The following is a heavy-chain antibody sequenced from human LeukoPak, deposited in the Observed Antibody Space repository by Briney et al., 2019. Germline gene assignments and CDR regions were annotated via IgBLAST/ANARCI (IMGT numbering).Heavy chain of an antibody. V-gene: IGHV3-30*02. CDR2: IHNDGAKE. CDR1: GFTFSNYG. Sequence: GGSLRLSCAASGFTFSNYGMHWVRQAPDKGLEWVAFIHNDGAKEYYGDSVKGRFTVSRDNSQNTLYLQMNSLKVEDSSIYYCATSDAEDSWGQGTRVIVSS. CDR3: ATSDAEDS. J-gene: IGHJ4*02.